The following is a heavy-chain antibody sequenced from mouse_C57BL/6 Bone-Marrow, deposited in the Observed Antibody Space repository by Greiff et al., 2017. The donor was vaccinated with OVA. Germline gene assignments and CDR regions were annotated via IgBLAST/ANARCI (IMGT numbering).Heavy chain of an antibody. CDR3: ARSSYYGSPWFAY. J-gene: IGHJ3*01. V-gene: IGHV1-54*01. D-gene: IGHD1-1*01. CDR2: INPGSGGT. Sequence: VKLQESGAELVRPGTSVKVSCKASGYAFTNYLIEWVKQRPGQGLEWIGVINPGSGGTNYNEKFKGKATLTADKSSSTAYMQLSSLTSEDSAVYFCARSSYYGSPWFAYWGQGTLVTVSA. CDR1: GYAFTNYL.